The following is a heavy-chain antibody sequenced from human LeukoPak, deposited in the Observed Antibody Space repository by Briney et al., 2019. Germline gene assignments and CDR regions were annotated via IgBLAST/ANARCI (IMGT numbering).Heavy chain of an antibody. CDR2: INHSGST. CDR1: GGSISSSSYY. Sequence: SETLSLTCTVSGGSISSSSYYWGWIRQPPGKGLEWIGEINHSGSTNYNPSLKSRVTISVDTSKNQFSLKLSSVTAADTAVYYCAGGGRGYSYGTHFGYWGQGTLVTVSS. J-gene: IGHJ4*02. CDR3: AGGGRGYSYGTHFGY. V-gene: IGHV4-39*07. D-gene: IGHD5-18*01.